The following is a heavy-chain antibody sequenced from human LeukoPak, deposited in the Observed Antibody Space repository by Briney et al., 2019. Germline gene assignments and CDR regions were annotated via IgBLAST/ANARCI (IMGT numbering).Heavy chain of an antibody. J-gene: IGHJ6*02. CDR2: IYYSGST. V-gene: IGHV4-30-4*02. Sequence: SETLSLTCTVSGGSISRGDYYWSWIRQPPGKGLEWIGYIYYSGSTYYNPSLKSRVTISVDTSKNQFSLKLSSVTAADTAVYYCAREEVGTPPADYYYGMDVWGQGTTVTVSS. D-gene: IGHD4-23*01. CDR3: AREEVGTPPADYYYGMDV. CDR1: GGSISRGDYY.